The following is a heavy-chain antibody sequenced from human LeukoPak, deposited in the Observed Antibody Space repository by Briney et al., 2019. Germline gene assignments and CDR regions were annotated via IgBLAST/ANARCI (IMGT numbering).Heavy chain of an antibody. CDR3: ARDIVGYSYGVDF. D-gene: IGHD5-18*01. J-gene: IGHJ4*02. CDR2: ISSDSTYI. V-gene: IGHV3-21*01. CDR1: GFTFSTYT. Sequence: GGSLRLSWAVAGFTFSTYTMNWVRQPPGKGLEWVSSISSDSTYIHYADSLTGRFTISRDNAKNSLFLHMNSLRAEDTAMYFCARDIVGYSYGVDFWGLGTLVTVSS.